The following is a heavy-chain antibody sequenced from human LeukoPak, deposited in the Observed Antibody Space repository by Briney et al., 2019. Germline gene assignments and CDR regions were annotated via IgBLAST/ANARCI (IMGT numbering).Heavy chain of an antibody. CDR1: EFTFSNSA. CDR2: ISGSGTST. V-gene: IGHV3-23*01. Sequence: GGSLRLSCAASEFTFSNSAMSWVRQAPGKGLEWVSAISGSGTSTYYADSVRGRFTISRDNPKNTLYLQINSLRAEDTAIYYCAKDLIQQQLVYFDYWGQGTLVTVSS. D-gene: IGHD6-13*01. J-gene: IGHJ4*02. CDR3: AKDLIQQQLVYFDY.